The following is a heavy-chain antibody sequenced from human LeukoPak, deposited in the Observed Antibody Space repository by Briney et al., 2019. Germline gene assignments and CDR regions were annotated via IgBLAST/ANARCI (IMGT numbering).Heavy chain of an antibody. Sequence: HPGGSLRLSCAASGFTFSNYAMNWVRQAPGKGLEWVAFIRHDGSIKNYADSVKGRSTISRDNSKNTLYLQMNSLRAEDTAVYYCAKDSLADIDYWGQGTLVTVSS. V-gene: IGHV3-30*02. J-gene: IGHJ4*02. CDR1: GFTFSNYA. CDR3: AKDSLADIDY. D-gene: IGHD3-16*01. CDR2: IRHDGSIK.